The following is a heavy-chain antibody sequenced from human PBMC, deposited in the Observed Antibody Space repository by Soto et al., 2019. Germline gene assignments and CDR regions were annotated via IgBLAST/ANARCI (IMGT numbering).Heavy chain of an antibody. J-gene: IGHJ6*02. CDR2: ITPLIGTS. Sequence: QVRLVQSGSEVKKPGSSVKVSCKASGGTFNSFAISWVRQAPGQGLEWIGGITPLIGTSNYAREFQGRVTIIADKSTQAVYMELSSLRSDDTAVYYCAGGISARPYGLDVWGQGTAVSVSS. D-gene: IGHD6-6*01. CDR1: GGTFNSFA. V-gene: IGHV1-69*06. CDR3: AGGISARPYGLDV.